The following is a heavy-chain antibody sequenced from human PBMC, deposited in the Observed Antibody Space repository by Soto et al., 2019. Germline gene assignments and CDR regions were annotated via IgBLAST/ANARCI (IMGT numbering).Heavy chain of an antibody. J-gene: IGHJ4*02. Sequence: EVQLLESGGGLVQPGGSLRLSCAASGFTFSSYAMSWVRQAPGKGLEWVSTISGSGVSTYYADPVKGRFTFSRDNSKNTLYLQMNSLRAEDTAVYYCAKRGRGAVAFDYWGQGTLVTVSS. CDR3: AKRGRGAVAFDY. CDR2: ISGSGVST. CDR1: GFTFSSYA. D-gene: IGHD6-19*01. V-gene: IGHV3-23*01.